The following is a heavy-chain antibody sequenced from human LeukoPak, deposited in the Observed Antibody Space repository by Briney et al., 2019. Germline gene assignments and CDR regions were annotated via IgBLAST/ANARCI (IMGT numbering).Heavy chain of an antibody. CDR3: ARGGRHYYYDNYYYYYGMDV. Sequence: GASVKVSCKASGYTFTSYAMNWVRQAPGQGLEWMGWINTNTGNPTYAQGFTGRFVFSLDTSVSTAYLQISSLKAEDTAVYYCARGGRHYYYDNYYYYYGMDVWGQGTTVTVSS. J-gene: IGHJ6*02. CDR1: GYTFTSYA. D-gene: IGHD3-22*01. V-gene: IGHV7-4-1*02. CDR2: INTNTGNP.